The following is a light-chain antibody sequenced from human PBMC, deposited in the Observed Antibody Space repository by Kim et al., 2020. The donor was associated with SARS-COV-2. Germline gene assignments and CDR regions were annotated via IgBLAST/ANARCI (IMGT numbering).Light chain of an antibody. CDR3: NSRDNNDNLL. CDR2: GKN. Sequence: SSELTQDPAVSVALGQTVRITCQGDSLRTYYTTWFQQKPGQAPIVVFYGKNNRPSGSPDRFSGSSSGNTASLTITATQAGDEADYYCNSRDNNDNLLFGGGTRLTVL. V-gene: IGLV3-19*01. CDR1: SLRTYY. J-gene: IGLJ2*01.